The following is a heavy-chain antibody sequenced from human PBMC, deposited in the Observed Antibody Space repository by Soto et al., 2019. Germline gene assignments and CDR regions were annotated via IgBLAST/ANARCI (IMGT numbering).Heavy chain of an antibody. Sequence: QVQLVESGGGVVQPGRSLRLSCAASGFTFSSYGMHWVRQAPGKGLEWVAVIWYDGSNKYYADSVKGRFTISRDNSKNTLYLQMSSLIAEDTAVYYCARDLDDFWSGYPSPWGQGTLVTVSS. CDR3: ARDLDDFWSGYPSP. J-gene: IGHJ5*02. CDR2: IWYDGSNK. CDR1: GFTFSSYG. V-gene: IGHV3-33*01. D-gene: IGHD3-3*01.